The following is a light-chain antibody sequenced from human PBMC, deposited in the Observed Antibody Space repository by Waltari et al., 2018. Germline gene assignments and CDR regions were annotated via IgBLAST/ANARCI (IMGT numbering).Light chain of an antibody. CDR1: SSNSGINP. Sequence: QSVLTQPPSASGTPGQRVSISFSGASSNSGINPVNCYQHLPGTAPKLLIYSNNQRPSGVPDRFSASKSGTSASLAISGLQSEDEADYYCAASDDSLHGYVFGTGTKVTVL. J-gene: IGLJ1*01. CDR3: AASDDSLHGYV. CDR2: SNN. V-gene: IGLV1-44*01.